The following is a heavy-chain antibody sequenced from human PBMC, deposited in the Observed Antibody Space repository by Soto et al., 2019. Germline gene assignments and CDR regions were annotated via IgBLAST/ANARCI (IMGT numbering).Heavy chain of an antibody. Sequence: QVQLVESGGGLVKPGGSLRLSCAASGFTFSDYYMSWIRQAPGKGLEWVSYISSSSSYTNYADSVKGRFTISIDNAKKSLYLKMNTRTAEDTAVYYCASPLPWFGDDGWGQGPRVTVSS. CDR3: ASPLPWFGDDG. V-gene: IGHV3-11*05. CDR1: GFTFSDYY. CDR2: ISSSSSYT. J-gene: IGHJ4*02. D-gene: IGHD3-10*01.